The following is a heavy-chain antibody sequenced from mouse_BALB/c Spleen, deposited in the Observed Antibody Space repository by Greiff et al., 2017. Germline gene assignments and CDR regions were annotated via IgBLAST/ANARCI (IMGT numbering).Heavy chain of an antibody. CDR1: GFTFSDYY. Sequence: DVKLQESGGGLVKPGGSLKLSCAASGFTFSDYYMYWVRQTPEKRLEWVATISDGGSYTYYPDSVKGRFTISGDNAKNNLYLQMSSLKSEDTAMYYCARGRDYDYGETWFAYWGQGTLVTVSA. CDR3: ARGRDYDYGETWFAY. V-gene: IGHV5-4*02. CDR2: ISDGGSYT. J-gene: IGHJ3*01. D-gene: IGHD2-4*01.